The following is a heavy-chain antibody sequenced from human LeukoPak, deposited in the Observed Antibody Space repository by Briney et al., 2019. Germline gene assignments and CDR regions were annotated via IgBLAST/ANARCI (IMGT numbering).Heavy chain of an antibody. CDR2: IYPSDSDT. V-gene: IGHV5-51*01. CDR1: GYTFTSYW. CDR3: ARFPSPKTWLWFTEGDY. D-gene: IGHD3-10*01. Sequence: TGASLKISCKGSGYTFTSYWIAWVRQMPGKGLEWMGMIYPSDSDTSYSPSFQGQVTISADKSISTAYLQWSSLKASDTAMYYCARFPSPKTWLWFTEGDYWGQGTLVTVSS. J-gene: IGHJ4*02.